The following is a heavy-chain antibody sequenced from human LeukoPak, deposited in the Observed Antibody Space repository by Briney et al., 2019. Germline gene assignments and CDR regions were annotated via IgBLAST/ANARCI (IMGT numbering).Heavy chain of an antibody. J-gene: IGHJ4*02. CDR1: GFTFSRYA. CDR2: IDNSGGTT. V-gene: IGHV3-23*01. Sequence: PGGSLRLSCAASGFTFSRYAMSWVRRAPGMGLECVSVIDNSGGTTYYADSVKGRFTISRDNSKNTVFLQMNSLRAEDTAIYYCAQNWNLDYWGQGTLVTVSS. CDR3: AQNWNLDY. D-gene: IGHD1-1*01.